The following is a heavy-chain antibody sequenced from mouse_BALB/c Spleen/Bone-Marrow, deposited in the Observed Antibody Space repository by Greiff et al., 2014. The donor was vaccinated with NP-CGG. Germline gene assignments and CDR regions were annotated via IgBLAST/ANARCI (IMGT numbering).Heavy chain of an antibody. J-gene: IGHJ1*01. Sequence: VQLQQSGPELVKPGASAKISCKASGYSFTGYFMNWVMQSHGKSLEWIGRTNPYNGDTFYNQKFKGKATLTVDKSSSTAHMELRSLASEDSAVYYCAREGGYYYGSSPYFDVWGAGTTVTVSS. V-gene: IGHV1-20*02. CDR1: GYSFTGYF. CDR2: TNPYNGDT. D-gene: IGHD1-1*01. CDR3: AREGGYYYGSSPYFDV.